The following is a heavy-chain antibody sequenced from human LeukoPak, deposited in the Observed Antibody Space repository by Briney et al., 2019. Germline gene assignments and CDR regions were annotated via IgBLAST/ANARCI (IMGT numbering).Heavy chain of an antibody. CDR2: IYYSGST. CDR1: GGSISSYYY. D-gene: IGHD6-13*01. CDR3: ARERAAAGNFDH. J-gene: IGHJ4*02. Sequence: PSETLSLTCTVSGGSISSYYYWSWIRQPPGKGLEWIGYIYYSGSTNYNPSLKSRVTISVETSKNQFSLRLSSVTAADTAVYYCARERAAAGNFDHWGQGTLVTVSS. V-gene: IGHV4-59*01.